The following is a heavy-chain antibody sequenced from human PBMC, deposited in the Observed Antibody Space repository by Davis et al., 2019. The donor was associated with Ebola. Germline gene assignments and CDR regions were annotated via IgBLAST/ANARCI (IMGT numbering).Heavy chain of an antibody. V-gene: IGHV3-48*03. CDR1: GFTFSSYE. D-gene: IGHD6-6*01. J-gene: IGHJ4*02. CDR2: ISSSGSTI. Sequence: PGGSLRLSCAASGFTFSSYEMNWVRQAPGKGLEWVSYISSSGSTIYYADSVKGRFTISRDNSKNTLYLQMNSLRAEDTAVYYCAKGWVRVAALLFDYWGQGTLVTVSS. CDR3: AKGWVRVAALLFDY.